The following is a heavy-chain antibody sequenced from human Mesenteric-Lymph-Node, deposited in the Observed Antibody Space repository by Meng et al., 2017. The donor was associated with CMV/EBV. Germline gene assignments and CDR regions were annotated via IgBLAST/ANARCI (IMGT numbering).Heavy chain of an antibody. CDR1: GFTFSDYY. D-gene: IGHD3-3*01. CDR3: AKTPNYDFWSGYFAFDI. Sequence: GESLKISCAASGFTFSDYYMNWVRQAPGKGLEWVSAISGSGGSTYYAASVKGRFTISRDTSKNTLYLQMNSLRAEDTAVYYCAKTPNYDFWSGYFAFDIWGQGTMVTVSS. CDR2: ISGSGGST. V-gene: IGHV3-23*01. J-gene: IGHJ3*02.